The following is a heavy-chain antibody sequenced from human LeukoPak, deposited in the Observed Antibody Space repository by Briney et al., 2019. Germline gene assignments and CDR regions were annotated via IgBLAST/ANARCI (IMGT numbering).Heavy chain of an antibody. CDR3: ARLAISSIWSVYFDY. D-gene: IGHD6-13*01. Sequence: GESLKISCKGSGYSFTNYWIGWVRQMPGKGLEWMGIIYPGGSNTRYSPSFQGQVTISADKSISTAYLQWSSLKASDTAMYYCARLAISSIWSVYFDYWGQGTLVTVSS. CDR2: IYPGGSNT. V-gene: IGHV5-51*01. CDR1: GYSFTNYW. J-gene: IGHJ4*02.